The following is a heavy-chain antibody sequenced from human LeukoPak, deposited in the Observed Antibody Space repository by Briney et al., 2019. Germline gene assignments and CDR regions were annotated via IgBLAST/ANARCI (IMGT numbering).Heavy chain of an antibody. D-gene: IGHD1-26*01. CDR1: GGSISSSSYY. J-gene: IGHJ3*02. CDR2: IYYSGST. V-gene: IGHV4-39*01. CDR3: ARRSSGAFDI. Sequence: SETLSLTCTVSGGSISSSSYYWGWIRQPPGKGLEWIGSIYYSGSTYYNPSLKNRVTISVDTSKNQFSLKLSSVTAADTAVYYCARRSSGAFDIWGQGTMVTVSS.